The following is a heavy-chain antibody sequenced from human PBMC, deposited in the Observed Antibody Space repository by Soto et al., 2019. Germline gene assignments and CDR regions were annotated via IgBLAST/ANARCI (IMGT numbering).Heavy chain of an antibody. J-gene: IGHJ4*02. Sequence: ASVKVSCKVSGYTLTELSMHWVRQAPGKGLEWMGGFDPEDGETIYAQKFQGRVTMTEDTSTDTAYMELSSLRSEDMAVYYCAGVVVVAATPINFDYWGQGTLVTVSS. CDR1: GYTLTELS. V-gene: IGHV1-24*01. CDR2: FDPEDGET. D-gene: IGHD2-15*01. CDR3: AGVVVVAATPINFDY.